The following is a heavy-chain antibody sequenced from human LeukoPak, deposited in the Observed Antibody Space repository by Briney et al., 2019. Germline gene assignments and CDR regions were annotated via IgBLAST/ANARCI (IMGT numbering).Heavy chain of an antibody. CDR1: GGSFSGYY. D-gene: IGHD6-13*01. J-gene: IGHJ3*02. V-gene: IGHV4-34*01. Sequence: SETLSLTCAVYGGSFSGYYWSWIRQPPGKGLEWIGEMNHSGSTNYNPSLKSRVTISVDTSKNQLSLKLSSVTAADTAVYYCARGIGYSSSWYNPLDIWGQGTKVTVSS. CDR2: MNHSGST. CDR3: ARGIGYSSSWYNPLDI.